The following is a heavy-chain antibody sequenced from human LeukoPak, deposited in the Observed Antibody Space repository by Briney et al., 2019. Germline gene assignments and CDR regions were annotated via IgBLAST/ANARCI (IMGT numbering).Heavy chain of an antibody. CDR1: GYSISSYYY. D-gene: IGHD5-24*01. CDR2: IFHTGDT. V-gene: IGHV4-38-2*02. J-gene: IGHJ4*02. Sequence: SETLSLTCAVSGYSISSYYYCAWIRQPPGKGLEWIGNIFHTGDTNYNPSLMSRLTLSVDSSNNQFSLRLTSVTAADTAVYYCAREDGLFDSWGQGTLVTVSS. CDR3: AREDGLFDS.